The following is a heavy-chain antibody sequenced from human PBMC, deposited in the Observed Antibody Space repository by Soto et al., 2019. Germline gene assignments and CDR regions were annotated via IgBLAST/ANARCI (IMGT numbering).Heavy chain of an antibody. CDR3: ARDFSVRGVISFPFDY. J-gene: IGHJ4*02. CDR2: INPNSGGT. D-gene: IGHD3-10*01. V-gene: IGHV1-2*02. Sequence: ASVKVSCKASGYTFTGYYIHWVRQAPGQGLEWMGWINPNSGGTKYALKFQGRVTMTRDTSISPAYMELSRLRSDDTAVYYCARDFSVRGVISFPFDYWGQGTLVTVSS. CDR1: GYTFTGYY.